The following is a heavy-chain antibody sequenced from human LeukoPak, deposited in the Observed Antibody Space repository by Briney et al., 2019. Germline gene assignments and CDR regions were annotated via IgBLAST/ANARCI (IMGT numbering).Heavy chain of an antibody. J-gene: IGHJ3*02. CDR3: ERASVESGGAFDI. CDR1: GGSVSSGNFF. CDR2: LYTTGTT. D-gene: IGHD2-15*01. Sequence: SQTLSLTCTVSGGSVSSGNFFWTWIRQPAGKGLEWIGRLYTTGTTNYNPSLKIRVLTSADSSKNQFSLNLTSVTAADTAVYYSERASVESGGAFDIWGQGTMGTVSS. V-gene: IGHV4-61*02.